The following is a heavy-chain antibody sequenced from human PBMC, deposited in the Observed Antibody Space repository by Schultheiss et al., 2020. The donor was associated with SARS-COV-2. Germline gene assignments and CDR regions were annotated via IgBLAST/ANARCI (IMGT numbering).Heavy chain of an antibody. CDR2: ISSSSSTI. V-gene: IGHV3-48*01. J-gene: IGHJ4*02. D-gene: IGHD2-15*01. CDR1: GFTFSSYS. Sequence: GESLKISCAASGFTFSSYSMNWVRQAPGKGLEWVSYISSSSSTIYYADSVKGRFTISRDNAKNSLYLQMNSLRAEDTAVYYCVREILPTPLDYFDYWGQGTLVTVSS. CDR3: VREILPTPLDYFDY.